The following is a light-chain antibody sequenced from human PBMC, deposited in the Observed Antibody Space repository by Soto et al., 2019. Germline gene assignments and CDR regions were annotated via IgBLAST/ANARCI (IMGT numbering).Light chain of an antibody. J-gene: IGKJ5*01. CDR3: QPLQYFPPIT. Sequence: IMSTWSPDTLYLSPGKRATLSCRASQNISSYLIWYQQKPGQAPRLLIYDVSNRATGIPARFSGSGSGTDFTLTISSLEPEDCAIYYCQPLQYFPPITSCHVARLEIK. CDR2: DVS. V-gene: IGKV3-11*01. CDR1: QNISSY.